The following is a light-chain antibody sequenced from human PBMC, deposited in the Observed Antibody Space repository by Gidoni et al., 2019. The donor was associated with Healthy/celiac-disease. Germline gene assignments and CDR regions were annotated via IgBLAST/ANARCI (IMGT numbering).Light chain of an antibody. CDR3: QQYGSSPLFT. CDR1: QSVSSSY. J-gene: IGKJ3*01. Sequence: EIVLTQSPGTLSLSPGERATLSCRASQSVSSSYLAWYQQKPGQAPRLLIYGASSRATGIPDRFSGRGSGTDFTLTISRLEPEDFAVYYCQQYGSSPLFTFGPGTKVDI. V-gene: IGKV3-20*01. CDR2: GAS.